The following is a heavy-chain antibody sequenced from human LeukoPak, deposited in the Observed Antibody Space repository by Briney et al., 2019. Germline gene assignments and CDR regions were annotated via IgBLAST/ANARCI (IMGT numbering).Heavy chain of an antibody. Sequence: PGGSLRLSCAASGFSFSSYAMSWVRQTPGKGLEWVSSTGGSGGSTHYTDSVKGRFTISRDNSKSTLYLQMNSLRAEDTAVYYCAKGPRKTLIRGDWYFDLWGRGTLVTVSS. CDR3: AKGPRKTLIRGDWYFDL. J-gene: IGHJ2*01. D-gene: IGHD3-10*01. V-gene: IGHV3-23*01. CDR2: TGGSGGST. CDR1: GFSFSSYA.